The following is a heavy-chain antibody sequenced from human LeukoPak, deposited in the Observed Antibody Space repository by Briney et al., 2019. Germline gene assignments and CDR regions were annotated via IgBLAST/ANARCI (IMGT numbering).Heavy chain of an antibody. CDR2: FNSDGRST. Sequence: GGSLRLSCAASGFTFSTYWMHWVRQAPGKGLVWVSRFNSDGRSTYYADSVKGRFTISRDNAKNTLYLYMSSLRAEDTAVYYCARGRYYLDSWGQGTLVTVSS. CDR3: ARGRYYLDS. J-gene: IGHJ4*02. V-gene: IGHV3-74*01. D-gene: IGHD1-14*01. CDR1: GFTFSTYW.